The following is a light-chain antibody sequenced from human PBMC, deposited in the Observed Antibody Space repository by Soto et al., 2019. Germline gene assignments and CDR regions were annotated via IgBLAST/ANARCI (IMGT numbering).Light chain of an antibody. J-gene: IGLJ2*01. V-gene: IGLV4-69*01. CDR3: QTRGTGIV. CDR2: VNSDGSH. CDR1: SGHSTYA. Sequence: QLVLTQSPSASASLGASVRLTCTLSSGHSTYAIAWHQQQPEKGPRYLMKVNSDGSHTKADGIPDRFSGSSSGAERYLTISSLQSEDEADYYCQTRGTGIVFGGGTKVTVL.